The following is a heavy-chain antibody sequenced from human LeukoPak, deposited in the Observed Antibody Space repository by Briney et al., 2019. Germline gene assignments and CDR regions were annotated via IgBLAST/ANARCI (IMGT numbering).Heavy chain of an antibody. CDR2: IKQDGSDK. D-gene: IGHD5-12*01. J-gene: IGHJ4*02. Sequence: PGGSLRLSCAASGFIFSRFWMSWVRQAPGKGLEGVANIKQDGSDKYYVDSVKGRFTISRDNAKNSLYLQMNSLRAEDTAVFYCARCGTYTDYDPDFDIWGQGTLVTVSS. CDR3: ARCGTYTDYDPDFDI. V-gene: IGHV3-7*04. CDR1: GFIFSRFW.